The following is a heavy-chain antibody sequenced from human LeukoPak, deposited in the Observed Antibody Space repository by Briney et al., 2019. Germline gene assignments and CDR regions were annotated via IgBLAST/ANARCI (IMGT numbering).Heavy chain of an antibody. D-gene: IGHD6-19*01. Sequence: PGGSLRLSCAASGSSFSFSNMNWVRQAPGKGLEWVSYISSTNGHTYYADSVKGRFTISRDTAKNSLYLQMNSLRVEDTAIYFCARDRDSSGLYGGADLWGQGVLVTVSA. CDR2: ISSTNGHT. V-gene: IGHV3-21*03. CDR1: GSSFSFSN. J-gene: IGHJ5*02. CDR3: ARDRDSSGLYGGADL.